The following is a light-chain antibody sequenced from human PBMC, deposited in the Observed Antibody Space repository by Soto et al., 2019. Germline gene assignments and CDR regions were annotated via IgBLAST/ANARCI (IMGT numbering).Light chain of an antibody. Sequence: EIVLTQSPGTLSLSPGERATLSCRASQSVSNTYLAWYQQKPGQAPRLLISGASSRATGISDRFSGSGSGTDFTLTISRLEPEDFAVYYCQQYGSSPLTFGGGTKVEIK. CDR2: GAS. J-gene: IGKJ4*01. CDR3: QQYGSSPLT. V-gene: IGKV3-20*01. CDR1: QSVSNTY.